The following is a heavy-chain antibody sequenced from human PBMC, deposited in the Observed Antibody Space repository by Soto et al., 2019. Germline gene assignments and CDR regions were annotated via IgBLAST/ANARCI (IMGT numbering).Heavy chain of an antibody. D-gene: IGHD6-13*01. V-gene: IGHV3-23*01. CDR3: AKDQWRIAEAGDYYGMDV. J-gene: IGHJ6*02. Sequence: EVQLLESGGGLVQPGGSLSLSCAASGCTFSSYAMSWVRQAPGKGLEWVSAISGSGGSTYYAEYVKGGFTISRDNSKNTLYLQMNSLRAEDTAVYYCAKDQWRIAEAGDYYGMDVWGQGTTVTVSS. CDR2: ISGSGGST. CDR1: GCTFSSYA.